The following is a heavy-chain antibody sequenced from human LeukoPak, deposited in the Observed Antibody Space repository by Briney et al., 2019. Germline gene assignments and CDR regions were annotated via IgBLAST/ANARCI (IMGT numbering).Heavy chain of an antibody. Sequence: PGGSLRLSCAASGFTFSSYWMSWVRQAPGKGLEWVAIIWYDGSNKYYADSVKGRFTISRDNSKNSLYLQMNSLRAEDTAVYYCARDSAAAGTSDYWGQGTLVTVSS. V-gene: IGHV3-33*08. CDR3: ARDSAAAGTSDY. CDR2: IWYDGSNK. J-gene: IGHJ4*02. D-gene: IGHD6-13*01. CDR1: GFTFSSYW.